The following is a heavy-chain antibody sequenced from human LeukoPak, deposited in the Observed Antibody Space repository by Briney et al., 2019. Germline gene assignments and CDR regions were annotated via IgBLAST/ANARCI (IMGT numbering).Heavy chain of an antibody. J-gene: IGHJ4*02. CDR2: IRQDGSEK. Sequence: HPGGSLRPSCAASRFTFSSYWMSWVRQAPGKGLEWVANIRQDGSEKYYVDSVKGRFTISRDNAKNSLYLQMNSLRAEDTAVYYCARGESYGRNYYFDYWGQGTLVTVSS. CDR1: RFTFSSYW. V-gene: IGHV3-7*03. D-gene: IGHD5-18*01. CDR3: ARGESYGRNYYFDY.